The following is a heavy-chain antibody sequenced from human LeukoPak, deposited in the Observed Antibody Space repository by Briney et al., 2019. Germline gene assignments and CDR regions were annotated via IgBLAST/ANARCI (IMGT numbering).Heavy chain of an antibody. D-gene: IGHD1-26*01. Sequence: PSETLSLTCTVSGGSISSYYWSWIRQPAGKGLEWIGLLYPSGSTNYNPSLKSRVTISVDTSRTQFPLKLSSMTAADTAVYYCAGGHYPLEYWGQGTLVTVSS. CDR3: AGGHYPLEY. V-gene: IGHV4-4*07. J-gene: IGHJ4*02. CDR1: GGSISSYY. CDR2: LYPSGST.